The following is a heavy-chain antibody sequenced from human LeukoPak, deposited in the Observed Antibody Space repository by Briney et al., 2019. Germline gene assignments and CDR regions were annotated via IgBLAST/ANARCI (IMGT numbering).Heavy chain of an antibody. CDR2: ISSSSSYI. CDR3: ARDPVLLWFGELSPHFDY. V-gene: IGHV3-21*01. CDR1: GVTFSSYN. D-gene: IGHD3-10*01. J-gene: IGHJ4*02. Sequence: WASLTLSCAASGVTFSSYNRNWLRQPPGKGMEWISSISSSSSYIYYADSVKGRFTISRDNAKNSLYLQMNSLRAEDTAVYYCARDPVLLWFGELSPHFDYWGQGTLVTVSS.